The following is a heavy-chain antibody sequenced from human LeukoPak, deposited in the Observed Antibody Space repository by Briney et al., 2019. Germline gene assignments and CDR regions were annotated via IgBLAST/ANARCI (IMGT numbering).Heavy chain of an antibody. CDR3: ARGTGEGYSYGRYYFDY. CDR1: GYTFTGYY. D-gene: IGHD5-18*01. V-gene: IGHV1-2*02. J-gene: IGHJ4*02. Sequence: ASVKVSCKASGYTFTGYYMHWVRQAPGQGLEWMGWINPNSGGTNYAQKFQGRVTLTRDTSISTAYMELSRLRSDYTAVYYCARGTGEGYSYGRYYFDYWGQGTLVTVSS. CDR2: INPNSGGT.